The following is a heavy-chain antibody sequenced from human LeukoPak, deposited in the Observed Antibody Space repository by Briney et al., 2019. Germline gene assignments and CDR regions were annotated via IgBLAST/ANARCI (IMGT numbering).Heavy chain of an antibody. CDR1: GFTFSNFA. Sequence: GGSLRLSCAASGFTFSNFALHWVRQAPDKGLEWVTVLSPDGGNKGYADSVKGRFTVSRDNSNNTLFLQMNSLRTEDTAIYYCARDMYTSGFDYWGQGTLVTVSS. CDR3: ARDMYTSGFDY. J-gene: IGHJ4*02. CDR2: LSPDGGNK. D-gene: IGHD6-19*01. V-gene: IGHV3-30-3*01.